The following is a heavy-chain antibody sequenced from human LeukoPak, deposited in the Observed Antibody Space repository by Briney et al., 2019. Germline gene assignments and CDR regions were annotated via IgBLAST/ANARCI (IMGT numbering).Heavy chain of an antibody. CDR2: ISGSGGST. CDR3: AKEEYSYGHPTRLDY. D-gene: IGHD5-18*01. CDR1: GFTFSSFA. J-gene: IGHJ4*02. Sequence: PGGSLRLSCAASGFTFSSFAMSWVRQAPGKGLEWVSAISGSGGSTYYADSVKGRFTISRDNSKNTLYLQMNSLRAEDTAVYYCAKEEYSYGHPTRLDYWGQGTLVTVSS. V-gene: IGHV3-23*01.